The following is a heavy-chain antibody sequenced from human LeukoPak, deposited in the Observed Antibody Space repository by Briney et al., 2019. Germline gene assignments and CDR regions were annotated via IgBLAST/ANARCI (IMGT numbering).Heavy chain of an antibody. J-gene: IGHJ4*02. CDR2: ISPRGDEA. Sequence: PGGSLKLSCAASGFIFSRYGMSWVRQAPGSGLEWVAAISPRGDEAFYANSVRGRFSISRDNSKNTLYLQMNSLRAEDTAVYYCAKDTGSSGYYPPYYFDYWGQGTLVTVSS. CDR3: AKDTGSSGYYPPYYFDY. D-gene: IGHD3-22*01. V-gene: IGHV3-23*01. CDR1: GFIFSRYG.